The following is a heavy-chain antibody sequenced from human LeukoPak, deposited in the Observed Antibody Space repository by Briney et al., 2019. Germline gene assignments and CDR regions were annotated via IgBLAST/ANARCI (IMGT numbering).Heavy chain of an antibody. CDR1: GFTFSSYS. CDR2: IRGGSSTI. Sequence: GGSLRLSCAASGFTFSSYSMNWVRQAPGKGLEWLSYIRGGSSTIYYADSVKGRFTISRDNAKNSLYLQMNSLRAEDTAVYYCARESLGYCSGSTCYYFYMDFWGKGTTVTVSS. CDR3: ARESLGYCSGSTCYYFYMDF. J-gene: IGHJ6*03. D-gene: IGHD2-15*01. V-gene: IGHV3-48*04.